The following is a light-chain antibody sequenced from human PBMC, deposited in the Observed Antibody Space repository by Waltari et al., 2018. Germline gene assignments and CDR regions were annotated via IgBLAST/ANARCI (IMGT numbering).Light chain of an antibody. CDR3: QQSYISPPT. CDR1: QSINIY. Sequence: DIQMTQSPPSLSASVGDRVTISCRASQSINIYLNRYQQKPGKAPKVLISFGSNLESGVPSRFSGSGSGTDFTLTIRSLQLEDFATYFCQQSYISPPTFGQGTILEI. CDR2: FGS. V-gene: IGKV1-39*01. J-gene: IGKJ2*01.